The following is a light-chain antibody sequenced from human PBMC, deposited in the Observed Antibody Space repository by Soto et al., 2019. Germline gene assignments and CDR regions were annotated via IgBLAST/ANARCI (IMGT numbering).Light chain of an antibody. J-gene: IGKJ1*01. Sequence: DIQMTQSPSSLSASVGDRVTITCRASQSISSYLNWYQQKPGKAPKLLIYAASSLQSGVQSSFSGSGSGTDFTFTISSLQLEDFATYYCQRGYRTLWTCAQGTRVDTK. V-gene: IGKV1-39*01. CDR3: QRGYRTLWT. CDR1: QSISSY. CDR2: AAS.